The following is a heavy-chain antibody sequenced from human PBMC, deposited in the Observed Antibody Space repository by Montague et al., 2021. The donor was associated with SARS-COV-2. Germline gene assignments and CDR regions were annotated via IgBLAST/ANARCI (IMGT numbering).Heavy chain of an antibody. Sequence: CAISGDSVSSNSAIWSWIRQSPSTGLEWLGRTYYRSKWYNDYAVSVKSRISINPDTSKNQFSLQLNSVTPDDMAVYYCARLKYGMDVWGQGTTVTVSS. CDR3: ARLKYGMDV. V-gene: IGHV6-1*01. CDR2: TYYRSKWYN. CDR1: GDSVSSNSAI. J-gene: IGHJ6*02.